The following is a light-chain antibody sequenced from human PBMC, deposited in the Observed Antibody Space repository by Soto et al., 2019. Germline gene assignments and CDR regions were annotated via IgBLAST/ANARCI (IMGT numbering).Light chain of an antibody. CDR3: QSYDSSLSGV. CDR2: STN. V-gene: IGLV1-44*01. Sequence: QSVLTQPPSASGSPGQTVTISCSGSSSNIGSNAVNWYQQLPGTAPTLLIYSTNEWPSGVPDRFSGSKSGTSASLAITGLQAEDEADYYCQSYDSSLSGVFGSGTKVTVL. CDR1: SSNIGSNA. J-gene: IGLJ1*01.